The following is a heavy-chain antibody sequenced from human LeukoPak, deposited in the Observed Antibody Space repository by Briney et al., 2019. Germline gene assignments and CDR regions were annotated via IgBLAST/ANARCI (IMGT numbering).Heavy chain of an antibody. CDR3: AKGSLDSSWSYQT. V-gene: IGHV3-23*05. CDR2: ISSSGSST. D-gene: IGHD6-13*01. Sequence: PGGSLGLSCAASGFTFSSYAMNWVRQAPGKGLEWVSFISSSGSSTHYADSVRGRFTISRDSSRNTLYLQMNSLRAEDTAVYYSAKGSLDSSWSYQTWGQGTLVTVSS. J-gene: IGHJ5*02. CDR1: GFTFSSYA.